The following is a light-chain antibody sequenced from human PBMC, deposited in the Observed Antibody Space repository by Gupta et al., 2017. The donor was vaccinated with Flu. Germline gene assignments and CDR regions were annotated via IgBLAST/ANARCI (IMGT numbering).Light chain of an antibody. CDR3: QVWDSSSDHPV. CDR1: NIGSKS. J-gene: IGLJ2*01. Sequence: SYVLTQPPSVSVAPGQTARITCGGNNIGSKSGHWYQQKPGQAPVLVLYDNNDRPSGIPERFSGSNSGNTATLTISRVEAGGEADYYCQVWDSSSDHPVFGGGTKLTVL. V-gene: IGLV3-21*02. CDR2: DNN.